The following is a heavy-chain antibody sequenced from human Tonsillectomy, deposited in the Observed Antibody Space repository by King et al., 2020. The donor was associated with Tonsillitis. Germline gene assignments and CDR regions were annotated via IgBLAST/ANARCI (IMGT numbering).Heavy chain of an antibody. CDR1: GGSISSGSYY. V-gene: IGHV4-61*01. D-gene: IGHD6-19*01. CDR3: ARDVEAGTLSPGWFDP. CDR2: IYYSGST. J-gene: IGHJ5*02. Sequence: QLQESGPGLVKPSETLSLTCTVSGGSISSGSYYWSWIRQPPGKGLEWIGYIYYSGSTNYNPSLKSRVTIPVDTSKNQFSLKLSSVTAADTAVYYCARDVEAGTLSPGWFDPWGQGTLVTVSS.